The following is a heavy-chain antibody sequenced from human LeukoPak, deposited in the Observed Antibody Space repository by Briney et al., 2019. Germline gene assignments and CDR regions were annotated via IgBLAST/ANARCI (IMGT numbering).Heavy chain of an antibody. CDR1: GYSFTSYW. J-gene: IGHJ4*02. V-gene: IGHV5-51*01. Sequence: GESLKISCKGSGYSFTSYWIGWVCQMPGKGLEWMGIIYPGDSDTRYSPSFQGQVTISADKSISTAYLQWSSLKASDTAMYYCARLIAGYGSGSYYLDYWGQGTLVTVSS. CDR2: IYPGDSDT. CDR3: ARLIAGYGSGSYYLDY. D-gene: IGHD3-10*01.